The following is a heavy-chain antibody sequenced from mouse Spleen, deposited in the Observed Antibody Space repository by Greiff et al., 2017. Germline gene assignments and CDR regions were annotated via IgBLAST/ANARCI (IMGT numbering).Heavy chain of an antibody. CDR2: IHPNSGDT. CDR3: ARWDRDEAGIAH. Sequence: QVQLQQSGAELVKPGASVKLSCKASGYTFTSYWMHWVKQRPGQGLEWIGMIHPNSGDTNYNETFRIKATLTVDRSSNTAYMQLSSLTSEDSAVYYCARWDRDEAGIAHWGQGTPITVSA. V-gene: IGHV1-64*01. J-gene: IGHJ3*01. CDR1: GYTFTSYW. D-gene: IGHD4-1*01.